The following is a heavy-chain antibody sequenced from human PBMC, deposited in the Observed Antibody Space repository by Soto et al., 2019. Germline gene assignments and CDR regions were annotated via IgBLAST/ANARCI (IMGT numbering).Heavy chain of an antibody. CDR2: ISNDGSNK. V-gene: IGHV3-30*18. Sequence: GGSLRLSCAASGFTFSSYGMHWVRQAPGKGLEWVAVISNDGSNKYYADSVKGRFTISRDNSKNTLYLQMNSLRAEDTAVYYCAKDLPYYYDSSGYYDYWGQGTLVTVSS. D-gene: IGHD3-22*01. CDR3: AKDLPYYYDSSGYYDY. J-gene: IGHJ4*02. CDR1: GFTFSSYG.